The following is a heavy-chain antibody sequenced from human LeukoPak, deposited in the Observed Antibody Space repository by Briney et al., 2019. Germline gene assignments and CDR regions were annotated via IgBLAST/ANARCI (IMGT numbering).Heavy chain of an antibody. CDR2: MNPNSGNT. J-gene: IGHJ3*02. CDR1: GYTLTSYD. V-gene: IGHV1-8*01. CDR3: ARFQYCSGGSCYSSAAFDI. Sequence: ASVKVSCKASGYTLTSYDINWVRQATGQGLEWMGWMNPNSGNTGYAQKFQGRVTMTRNTSISTAYMELSSLRSEDTAVYYCARFQYCSGGSCYSSAAFDIWGQGTMVTVSS. D-gene: IGHD2-15*01.